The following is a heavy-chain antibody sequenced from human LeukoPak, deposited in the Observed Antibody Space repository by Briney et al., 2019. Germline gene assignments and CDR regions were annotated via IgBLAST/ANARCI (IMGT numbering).Heavy chain of an antibody. V-gene: IGHV3-13*04. CDR2: IGTAGDT. Sequence: PGGSPRLSCAASGFTFSNYDIHWVRQAPGKGLEWVSAIGTAGDTYYPGSVKGRFTISRENAKNSLYLQINSLGAGDTAVYYCARATSSSPAGGTLRRSHYFDSWGQGTLVAVSS. D-gene: IGHD6-13*01. J-gene: IGHJ4*02. CDR1: GFTFSNYD. CDR3: ARATSSSPAGGTLRRSHYFDS.